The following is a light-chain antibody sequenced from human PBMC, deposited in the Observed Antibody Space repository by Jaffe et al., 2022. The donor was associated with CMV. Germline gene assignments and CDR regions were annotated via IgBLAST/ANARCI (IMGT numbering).Light chain of an antibody. CDR2: GAS. V-gene: IGKV3-15*01. CDR1: QSVSSN. CDR3: QQYNNWPRT. J-gene: IGKJ1*01. Sequence: EILMTQSPATLSVSPGERATLSCRASQSVSSNLAWYQQRPGQAPRLLISGASTRATGIPARFSGSGSGTEFTLTISSLQSEDFAVYYCQQYNNWPRTFGQGTKVEIK.